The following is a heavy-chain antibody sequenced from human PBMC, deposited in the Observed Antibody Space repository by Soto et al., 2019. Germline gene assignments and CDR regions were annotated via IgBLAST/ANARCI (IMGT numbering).Heavy chain of an antibody. CDR3: AKSSHKESWFDP. J-gene: IGHJ5*02. CDR2: IYSSGGT. D-gene: IGHD2-15*01. Sequence: SETLSLTCTVSGGAVSNFYLNWIRQPAGKGLEWIGRIYSSGGTNYNPSLRSRVTMSVDTSKNQFSLKLNSVTAADTAVYYCAKSSHKESWFDPWGQGTLVTVSS. V-gene: IGHV4-4*07. CDR1: GGAVSNFY.